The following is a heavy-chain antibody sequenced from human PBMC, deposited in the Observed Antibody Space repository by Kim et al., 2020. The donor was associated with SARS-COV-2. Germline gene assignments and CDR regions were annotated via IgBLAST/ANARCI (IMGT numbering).Heavy chain of an antibody. Sequence: GGSLRLSCAASGFIFSDHYMDWVRQAPGKGLEWVGRTRNKANSYTTEYAASVKGRFTMSRDDSKNSVYLQMNSLKTEDTAVYYCARVVAVAGTYPLDYWGQGTLVTASS. D-gene: IGHD6-19*01. CDR3: ARVVAVAGTYPLDY. J-gene: IGHJ4*01. V-gene: IGHV3-72*01. CDR1: GFIFSDHY. CDR2: TRNKANSYTT.